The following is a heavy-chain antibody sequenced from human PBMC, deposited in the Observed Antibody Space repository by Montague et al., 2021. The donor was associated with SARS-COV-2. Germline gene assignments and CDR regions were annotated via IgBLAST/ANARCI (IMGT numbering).Heavy chain of an antibody. V-gene: IGHV4-39*01. CDR2: IYYSGST. CDR3: ARHWIIMIVVVIKGGWFDP. D-gene: IGHD3-22*01. J-gene: IGHJ5*02. CDR1: GGSISSRSYY. Sequence: SETMSLTCTVSGGSISSRSYYWGWIRQPPGKGLEWIGSIYYSGSTYYNPSLKSRVTISVDTSKNQFSLKLSSVTAADTAVYYCARHWIIMIVVVIKGGWFDPGGQGTLVTVSS.